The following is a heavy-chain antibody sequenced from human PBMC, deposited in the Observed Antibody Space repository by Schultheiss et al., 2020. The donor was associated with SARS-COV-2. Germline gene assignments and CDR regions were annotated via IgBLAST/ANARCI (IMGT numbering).Heavy chain of an antibody. V-gene: IGHV3-33*08. CDR2: IWYDGSNK. D-gene: IGHD5-24*01. J-gene: IGHJ4*02. CDR1: GFTFSGYW. Sequence: GESLKISCAASGFTFSGYWMSWVRQAPGKGLEWVAVIWYDGSNKYYADSVKGRFTISRDNSKNTLHLQMNSLRAEDTAVYYCARDSATISSVAYFDYWGQGMLVTVSS. CDR3: ARDSATISSVAYFDY.